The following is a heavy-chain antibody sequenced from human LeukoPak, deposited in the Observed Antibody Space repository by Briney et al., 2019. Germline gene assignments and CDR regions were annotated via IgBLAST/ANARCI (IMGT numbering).Heavy chain of an antibody. J-gene: IGHJ3*02. CDR3: ARGRVYYYGAGAAAFDI. D-gene: IGHD3-10*01. CDR1: GGSISSGGYY. Sequence: SETLSLTCTVSGGSISSGGYYWSWIRQPPGKGLEWIGEINHSGSTNYNPSLKSRVTISVDTSKNQFSLKLSSVTAADTAVYYCARGRVYYYGAGAAAFDIWGQGTMVTVSS. V-gene: IGHV4-39*07. CDR2: INHSGST.